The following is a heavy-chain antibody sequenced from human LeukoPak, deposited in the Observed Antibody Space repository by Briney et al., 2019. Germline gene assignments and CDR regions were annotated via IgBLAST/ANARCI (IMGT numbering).Heavy chain of an antibody. D-gene: IGHD3-10*01. V-gene: IGHV3-23*01. Sequence: PGGSLRLSCAASGFTFSSYAMSWVRQAPGKGLEWVSAISGSGGSTYYADSVKGRFTISRDNSKNTLYLQMSSLRAEDTAVYYCAAKWTLRHYGSGSSDYWGQGTLVTVSS. J-gene: IGHJ4*02. CDR3: AAKWTLRHYGSGSSDY. CDR1: GFTFSSYA. CDR2: ISGSGGST.